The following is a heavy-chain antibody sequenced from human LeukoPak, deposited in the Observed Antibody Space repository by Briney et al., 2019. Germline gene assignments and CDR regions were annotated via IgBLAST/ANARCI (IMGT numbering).Heavy chain of an antibody. Sequence: ASVKVSCKASGYTFTSYYMHWVRQAPGQGLEWMGIINPSGGSTSYAQKFQGRVTMTRDTSTSTVYMELSSLRSEDTAVYYCARDGPRIWSGYPDAFDIWGQGTMVTVSS. D-gene: IGHD3-3*01. CDR2: INPSGGST. V-gene: IGHV1-46*01. CDR1: GYTFTSYY. J-gene: IGHJ3*02. CDR3: ARDGPRIWSGYPDAFDI.